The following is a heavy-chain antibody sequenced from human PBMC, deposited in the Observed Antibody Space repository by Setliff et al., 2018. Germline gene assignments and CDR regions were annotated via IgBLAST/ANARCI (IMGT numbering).Heavy chain of an antibody. V-gene: IGHV3-7*03. CDR1: RFTFSNYW. J-gene: IGHJ4*02. CDR3: ARDDSGSHSY. D-gene: IGHD3-10*01. Sequence: GGSLRLSCAASRFTFSNYWMSWVRQAPGKGLEWVANIKEDGSEKYYVDSVKGRFTISRDNAKNSLDLQMDSLRAEDTAVYYCARDDSGSHSYWGQGTLVTVSS. CDR2: IKEDGSEK.